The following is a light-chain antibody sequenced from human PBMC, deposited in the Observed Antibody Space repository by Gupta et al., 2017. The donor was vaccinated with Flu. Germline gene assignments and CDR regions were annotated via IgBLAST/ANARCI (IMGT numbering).Light chain of an antibody. CDR2: DVN. CDR3: CADAGSDVWV. V-gene: IGLV2-11*01. Sequence: SALTQPHSVSGSPGPSVAISCTGISSDVGGDKFVSWYQYHPGKAPKLMIYDVNQRPSGVAGRFSGSKSGNTAFLTISARQEEEAADYYYCADAGSDVWVFGAGTKLAVL. J-gene: IGLJ3*02. CDR1: SSDVGGDKF.